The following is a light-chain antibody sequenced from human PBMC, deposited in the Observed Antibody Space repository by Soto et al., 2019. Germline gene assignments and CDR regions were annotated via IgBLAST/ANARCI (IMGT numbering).Light chain of an antibody. CDR3: SSFTTSRTVV. Sequence: QSVLTQPASVSGSPGQSITISCTGTSSDIGAYNYVSWYQQHPGKAPKLMIYDVSTRPSGVSNRFSGSKSGNTASLTISGLQAEDEADYYCSSFTTSRTVVFGGGTKVTVL. V-gene: IGLV2-14*01. J-gene: IGLJ2*01. CDR2: DVS. CDR1: SSDIGAYNY.